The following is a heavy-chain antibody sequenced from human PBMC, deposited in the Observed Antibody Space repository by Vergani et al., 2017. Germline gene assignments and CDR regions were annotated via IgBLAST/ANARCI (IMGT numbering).Heavy chain of an antibody. Sequence: QVQLQESGPGLVKPSQTLSLTCSVSGVSVSSTAFYWNWIRQPAGKGLEWIGRIYGSGNINYNTSLESRVTISRDTSKNQFSLKVHSVTAADTAVYYCARGETRTDWLDPWGQGTQVIVSS. J-gene: IGHJ5*02. CDR3: ARGETRTDWLDP. V-gene: IGHV4-61*02. CDR2: IYGSGNI. D-gene: IGHD3/OR15-3a*01. CDR1: GVSVSSTAFY.